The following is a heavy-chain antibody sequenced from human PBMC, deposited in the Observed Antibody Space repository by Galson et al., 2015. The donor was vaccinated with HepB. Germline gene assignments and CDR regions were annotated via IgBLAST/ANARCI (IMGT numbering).Heavy chain of an antibody. CDR3: AKCMSYGGNPYYYGMDA. V-gene: IGHV3-23*01. Sequence: SLRLSCAASGFIFSNYAMSWVRQAPGKGLEWVSSISGGGGSTYYADSVKGRFTISRDNSKNTLYLQMNRLRVEDTAVYYCAKCMSYGGNPYYYGMDAWGQGTTVTVSS. D-gene: IGHD4-23*01. J-gene: IGHJ6*02. CDR2: ISGGGGST. CDR1: GFIFSNYA.